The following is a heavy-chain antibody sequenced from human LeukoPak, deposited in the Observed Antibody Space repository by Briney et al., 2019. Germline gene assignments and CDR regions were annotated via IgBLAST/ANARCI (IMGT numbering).Heavy chain of an antibody. Sequence: PGGSLRLSCAASGFSVSNNYMSWVRQAPGKGLEWVSVTYSGGSTYYVDSVKGRFTVSRDNSKNMLYLQMNSLRAEDTAVYYCAREAYHYYGMDVWGQGTTVTVSS. J-gene: IGHJ6*02. CDR1: GFSVSNNY. V-gene: IGHV3-66*01. CDR2: TYSGGST. D-gene: IGHD3-16*01. CDR3: AREAYHYYGMDV.